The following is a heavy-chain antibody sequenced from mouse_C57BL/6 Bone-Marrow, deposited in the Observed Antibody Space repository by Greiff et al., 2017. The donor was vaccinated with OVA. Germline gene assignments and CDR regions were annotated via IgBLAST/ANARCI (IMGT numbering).Heavy chain of an antibody. CDR2: IYPGGGYT. CDR3: ARRESLYYGNSYAMDY. D-gene: IGHD2-1*01. Sequence: QVQLQQSGAELVRPGTSVKMSCKASGYTFTNYWIGWAKQRPGHGLEWIGDIYPGGGYTNYNEKFKGKATLTADKYSSTAYMQFSSLTSEDSAIYYCARRESLYYGNSYAMDYWGQGTSVTVSS. CDR1: GYTFTNYW. J-gene: IGHJ4*01. V-gene: IGHV1-63*01.